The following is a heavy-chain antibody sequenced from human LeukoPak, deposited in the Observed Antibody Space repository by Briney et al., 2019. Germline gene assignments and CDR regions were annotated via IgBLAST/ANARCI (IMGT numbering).Heavy chain of an antibody. CDR2: INPNSGGT. D-gene: IGHD1/OR15-1a*01. V-gene: IGHV1-2*02. Sequence: ASVKVSCKASGYTFTAYYIHWVRQAPGQEPEWMGWINPNSGGTKYAQKFQGRVTMTRDTSISTAYMDLRWLTSDDTATYYCAKQHEAWFDPWGQGTRVTVSS. CDR1: GYTFTAYY. CDR3: AKQHEAWFDP. J-gene: IGHJ5*02.